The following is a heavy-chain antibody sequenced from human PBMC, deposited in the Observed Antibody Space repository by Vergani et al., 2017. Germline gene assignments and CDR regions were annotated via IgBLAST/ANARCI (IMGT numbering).Heavy chain of an antibody. V-gene: IGHV1-18*04. Sequence: QVQLVQSGGEVKKPGASVKVSCKASGYTFTSYGINWVRQAPVQGLEWMGWISAYNGNTNYAQKFQGRVTMTTDTSTSTAYMELRSLRSDDTAIYDCARVAAMGYYFDYWGQGTLVTVSS. J-gene: IGHJ4*02. CDR1: GYTFTSYG. CDR3: ARVAAMGYYFDY. D-gene: IGHD5-18*01. CDR2: ISAYNGNT.